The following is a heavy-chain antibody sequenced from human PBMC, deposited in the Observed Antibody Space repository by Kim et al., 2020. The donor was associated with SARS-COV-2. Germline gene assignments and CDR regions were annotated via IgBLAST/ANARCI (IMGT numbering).Heavy chain of an antibody. CDR1: GGSISSYY. V-gene: IGHV4-59*13. J-gene: IGHJ6*02. Sequence: SETLSLTCTVSGGSISSYYWSWIRQPPGKGLEWIGYIYYSGSTNYNPSLKSRVTISVDTSKNQFSLKLSSVTAADTAVYYCARDLGYRGSSSYYYYGMDVWGQGTTVTVSS. D-gene: IGHD6-13*01. CDR2: IYYSGST. CDR3: ARDLGYRGSSSYYYYGMDV.